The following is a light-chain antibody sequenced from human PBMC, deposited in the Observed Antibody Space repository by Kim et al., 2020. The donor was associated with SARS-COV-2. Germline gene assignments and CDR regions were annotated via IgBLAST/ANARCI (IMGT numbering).Light chain of an antibody. CDR1: SLRSYY. J-gene: IGLJ2*01. V-gene: IGLV3-19*01. CDR3: NSRDSNDNVV. Sequence: VALGQTVKITCQGDSLRSYYATWYQQKPGQAPILVIYGKSNRPSGIPARFSGSSSGNTASLTITGTQAGDEADYYCNSRDSNDNVVFGGGTQLTVL. CDR2: GKS.